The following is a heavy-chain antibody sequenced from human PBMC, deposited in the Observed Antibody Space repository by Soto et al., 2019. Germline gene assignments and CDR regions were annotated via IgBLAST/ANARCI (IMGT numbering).Heavy chain of an antibody. V-gene: IGHV4-39*01. D-gene: IGHD6-25*01. CDR2: MYYSGTT. J-gene: IGHJ5*02. Sequence: SETLSLTCTVSGGSISSSDFYWGWLRQTPGKGLEFIGSMYYSGTTYYNPSLKSRVTISVDASKNQFTLKLISVTAADTAVYYCAVVDSTGNWFDPWGEGALVTVSS. CDR1: GGSISSSDFY. CDR3: AVVDSTGNWFDP.